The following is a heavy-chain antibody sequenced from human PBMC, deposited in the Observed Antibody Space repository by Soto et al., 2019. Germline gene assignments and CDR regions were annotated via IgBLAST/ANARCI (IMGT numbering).Heavy chain of an antibody. CDR1: GYTFTSYD. CDR3: ARVPAYYDFWSGYLGNWFDP. V-gene: IGHV1-8*01. CDR2: MNPNSGNT. Sequence: ASVKVSCKASGYTFTSYDINWVRQATGQGLEWMGWMNPNSGNTGYAQKFQGRVTMTRNTSISTAYMELSSLGSEDTAVYYCARVPAYYDFWSGYLGNWFDPWGQGTLVTVSS. J-gene: IGHJ5*02. D-gene: IGHD3-3*01.